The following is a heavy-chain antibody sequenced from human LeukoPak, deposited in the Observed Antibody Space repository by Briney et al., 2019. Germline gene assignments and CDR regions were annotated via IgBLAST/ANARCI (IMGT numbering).Heavy chain of an antibody. CDR3: ARENSTVTTPPDY. V-gene: IGHV4-61*02. CDR1: GGSISSGSYY. Sequence: SETLSLTCTVSGGSISSGSYYWSWIRQPAGKGLEWIGRIYTSGSTNYNPSLKSRVTISVDTSKNQFSLKLSSVTAADTAVYYCARENSTVTTPPDYWGQGTLVTVSS. CDR2: IYTSGST. D-gene: IGHD4-17*01. J-gene: IGHJ4*02.